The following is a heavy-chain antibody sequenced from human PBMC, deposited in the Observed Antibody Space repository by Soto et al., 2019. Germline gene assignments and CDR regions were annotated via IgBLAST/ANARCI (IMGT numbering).Heavy chain of an antibody. V-gene: IGHV4-30-2*01. CDR2: IYHSGTT. CDR1: GGSISSGGYS. CDR3: ARAHYGDYGYGIDV. Sequence: QLQLQESGSGLVKPSQTLSLTCAVSGGSISSGGYSWSWIRQPPGKGLEWIGYIYHSGTTYYNPSLKSRVTISVDRSKNQFSLKLSSVTAADTAVYYCARAHYGDYGYGIDVWGQGTTVTVSS. J-gene: IGHJ6*02. D-gene: IGHD4-17*01.